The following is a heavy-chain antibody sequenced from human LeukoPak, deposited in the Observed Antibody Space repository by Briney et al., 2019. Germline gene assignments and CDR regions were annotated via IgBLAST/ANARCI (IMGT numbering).Heavy chain of an antibody. CDR2: IYPSDSDT. V-gene: IGHV5-51*01. D-gene: IGHD6-6*01. CDR1: GYSSTSYW. CDR3: ARWGAGEQLVRKVGFDP. J-gene: IGHJ5*02. Sequence: AESLKIPSNGSGYSSTSYWIDWVRQIPGPRLEGMGSIYPSDSDTSSSPSLQLQITISTDKSTTTTHLPWSRLKVTATAMYDCARWGAGEQLVRKVGFDPWGQGTLVTVS.